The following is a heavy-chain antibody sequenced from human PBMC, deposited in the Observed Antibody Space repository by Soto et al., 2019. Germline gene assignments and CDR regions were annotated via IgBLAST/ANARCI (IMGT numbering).Heavy chain of an antibody. CDR1: GGSISSGGYY. CDR3: ARDSGSGYAFDY. J-gene: IGHJ4*02. D-gene: IGHD3-22*01. CDR2: IYYSGST. Sequence: SETLSLTCTVSGGSISSGGYYWSWIRQHPGKGLEWIGYIYYSGSTYYNPSLKSRVTISVDTSKNQFSLKLSSVTAADTAVYYCARDSGSGYAFDYWGQGTLVTVSS. V-gene: IGHV4-31*03.